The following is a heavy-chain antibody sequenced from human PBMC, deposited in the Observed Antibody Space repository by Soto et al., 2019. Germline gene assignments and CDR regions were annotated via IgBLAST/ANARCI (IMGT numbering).Heavy chain of an antibody. CDR2: INAGNGNT. CDR3: ARDSPPVDY. CDR1: GYIFTTYA. Sequence: GASVRVSCKASGYIFTTYAMHWVRQAPGQRLEWMGWINAGNGNTKFSQKLQGRVTMTTDTSTSTAYMELRSLRSDDTAVYYCARDSPPVDYWGQGTLVTISS. V-gene: IGHV1-3*01. J-gene: IGHJ4*02.